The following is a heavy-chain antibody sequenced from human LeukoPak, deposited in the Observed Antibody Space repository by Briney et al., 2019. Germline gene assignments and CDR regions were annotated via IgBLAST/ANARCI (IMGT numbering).Heavy chain of an antibody. CDR1: GGSFSNYY. D-gene: IGHD5-24*01. Sequence: SETLSLTCAIYGGSFSNYYWTWIRQPPGKGLEWIGEINHSGSTNYNPSLKSRVTMSIDTSKNQFSLKLNSVTAADTAVYYCARHRSKWLQSSFDYWGQGTLVTVSS. CDR3: ARHRSKWLQSSFDY. V-gene: IGHV4-34*01. CDR2: INHSGST. J-gene: IGHJ4*02.